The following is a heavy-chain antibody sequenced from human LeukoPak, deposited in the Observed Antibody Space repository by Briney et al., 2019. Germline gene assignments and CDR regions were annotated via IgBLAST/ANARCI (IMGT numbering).Heavy chain of an antibody. D-gene: IGHD3-10*01. J-gene: IGHJ6*02. CDR2: IDWDDDK. Sequence: SGPALVKPTQTLTLTCTLSGFSLSTSGMCVSWIRQPPGKALEWLARIDWDDDKYYSTSLKTRLTISKDTSKNQVVLTMTNMDPVDTATHYCARIVAMVRGVDYYYYGMDVWGQGTTVTVSS. V-gene: IGHV2-70*11. CDR3: ARIVAMVRGVDYYYYGMDV. CDR1: GFSLSTSGMC.